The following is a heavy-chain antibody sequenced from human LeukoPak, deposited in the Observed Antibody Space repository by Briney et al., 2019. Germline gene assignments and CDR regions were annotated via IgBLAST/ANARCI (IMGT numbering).Heavy chain of an antibody. V-gene: IGHV4-38-2*02. CDR1: GYSISRDYY. CDR3: ALVKWEASPGYYYYYYMDV. CDR2: IYPSGST. D-gene: IGHD1-26*01. Sequence: SETLSLTCTVSGYSISRDYYWGWVRQSAGKGLEWIGSIYPSGSTDYNPSLKSRVTMSIDTSKNQFSLKLSSVTAADTAVYYCALVKWEASPGYYYYYYMDVWGKGTTVTVSS. J-gene: IGHJ6*03.